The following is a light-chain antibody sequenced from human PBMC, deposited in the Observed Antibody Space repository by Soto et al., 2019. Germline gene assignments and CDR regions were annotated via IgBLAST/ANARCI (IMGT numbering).Light chain of an antibody. CDR2: GAS. Sequence: ELVLTQSPGTLSLSPGERATLSCRASQSVSSTYLAWYQQKPGQAPRLLIYGASSRATGIPARFSGSGFGTAFTLTISRLEPEDFAVYYCQQYGSSSWTFGPGTKVEIK. CDR1: QSVSSTY. J-gene: IGKJ1*01. V-gene: IGKV3-20*01. CDR3: QQYGSSSWT.